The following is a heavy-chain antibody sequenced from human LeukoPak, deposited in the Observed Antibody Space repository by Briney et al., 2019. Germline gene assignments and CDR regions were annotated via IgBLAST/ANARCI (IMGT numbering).Heavy chain of an antibody. V-gene: IGHV1-2*02. J-gene: IGHJ4*02. CDR1: GYTFTGYY. CDR2: INPNSGGT. Sequence: ASVKVSCKASGYTFTGYYMHWVRQAPGQGLEWMGWINPNSGGTNCAQKFQGRVTMTRDTSISTAYMELSRLRSDDTAVYYCARPRRDGYYFDYWGQGTLVTVSS. D-gene: IGHD5-24*01. CDR3: ARPRRDGYYFDY.